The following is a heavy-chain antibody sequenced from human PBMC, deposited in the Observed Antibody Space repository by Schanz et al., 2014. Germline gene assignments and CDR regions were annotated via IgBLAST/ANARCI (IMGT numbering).Heavy chain of an antibody. Sequence: VQLLESGGGLVQPGGSLRLSCAASGFTFSSYAMHWVRQAPGKGLEWVALISNDGSIKYYADSVKGRFTMSRDNSKNTLYLQMNSLRAEDTAVYYCARANCRRKINFDYWGRGTLVTVSS. D-gene: IGHD2-21*01. CDR3: ARANCRRKINFDY. J-gene: IGHJ4*02. V-gene: IGHV3-30-3*01. CDR2: ISNDGSIK. CDR1: GFTFSSYA.